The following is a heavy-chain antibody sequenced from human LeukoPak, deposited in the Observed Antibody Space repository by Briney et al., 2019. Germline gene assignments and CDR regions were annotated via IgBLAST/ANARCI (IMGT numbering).Heavy chain of an antibody. CDR3: ARLGKAVAGFDY. CDR1: GLTFSSYW. CDR2: ITTDGGST. D-gene: IGHD6-19*01. V-gene: IGHV3-74*01. Sequence: GGSLRLSCAPSGLTFSSYWMHWVSQAPGKGLVWVSRITTDGGSTYYADSVKGRFTISRDNAKNTLYLQMNSLRAEDTAVYYCARLGKAVAGFDYWGQGTLVTVSS. J-gene: IGHJ4*02.